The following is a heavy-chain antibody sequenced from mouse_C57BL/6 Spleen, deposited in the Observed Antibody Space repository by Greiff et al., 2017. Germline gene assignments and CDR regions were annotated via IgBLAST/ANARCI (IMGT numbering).Heavy chain of an antibody. V-gene: IGHV1-15*01. Sequence: QVHVKQSGAELVRPGASVTLSCKASGYTFTDYEMHWVKQTPVHGLEWIGAIDPETGGTAYNQKFKGKAILTADKSSSTAYMELRSLTSEDSAVYYCTRGVYYYGTKYFDVWGTGTTVTVSS. J-gene: IGHJ1*03. CDR3: TRGVYYYGTKYFDV. D-gene: IGHD1-1*01. CDR2: IDPETGGT. CDR1: GYTFTDYE.